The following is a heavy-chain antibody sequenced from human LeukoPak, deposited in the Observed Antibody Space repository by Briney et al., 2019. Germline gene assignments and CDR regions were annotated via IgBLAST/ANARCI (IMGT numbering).Heavy chain of an antibody. J-gene: IGHJ6*03. CDR3: ARGVRSHFYDYSGLYYYYLDL. V-gene: IGHV1-69*05. Sequence: ASVKVSCKASGGTFSSYAISWVRQAPGQGLEWMGRIIPIFGSTDYSQNFQGRVTITTDEPATIVYMELSSLRSDDTAVYYCARGVRSHFYDYSGLYYYYLDLWGKGTTVTVSS. CDR2: IIPIFGST. D-gene: IGHD3-16*01. CDR1: GGTFSSYA.